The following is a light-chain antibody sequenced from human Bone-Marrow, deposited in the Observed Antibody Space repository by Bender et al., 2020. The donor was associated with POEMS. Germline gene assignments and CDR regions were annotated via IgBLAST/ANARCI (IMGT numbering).Light chain of an antibody. CDR3: VAWDASLNGWV. CDR2: TNN. Sequence: QSVLTQPPSVSGTPGQRVTISCSGSGSNIGGYPVSWYQQLPGTAPRLLIYTNNERPSGVPDRFSGSKSGTSASLAITGLQSDDEAIYFCVAWDASLNGWVFGGGTKLTVL. CDR1: GSNIGGYP. V-gene: IGLV1-44*01. J-gene: IGLJ3*02.